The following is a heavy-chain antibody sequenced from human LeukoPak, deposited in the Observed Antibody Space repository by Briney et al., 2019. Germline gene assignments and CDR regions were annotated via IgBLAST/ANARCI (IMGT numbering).Heavy chain of an antibody. D-gene: IGHD3-9*01. Sequence: ASVKVSCKASGGTFSSYAISWVRQAPGQGLEWMGRIIPIFGTANYAQKFQGRVTITTDESTSTAYMELSSLRSEDTAVYYCARSPDILTGYYYFDYWGQGTLVTVSS. CDR2: IIPIFGTA. CDR3: ARSPDILTGYYYFDY. J-gene: IGHJ4*02. CDR1: GGTFSSYA. V-gene: IGHV1-69*05.